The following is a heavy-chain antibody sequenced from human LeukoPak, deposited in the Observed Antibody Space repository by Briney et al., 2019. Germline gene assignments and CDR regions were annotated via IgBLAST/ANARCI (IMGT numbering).Heavy chain of an antibody. CDR2: FDPEDGET. Sequence: GASVKVSCKVSGYTLTELSMHWVRQAPGKGLEWMGGFDPEDGETIYAQKFQGRVTMTEDTSTDTAYMELSSLRSVDTAVYYCATWYYYGSSGYQEYFQHWGQGTLVTVSS. CDR3: ATWYYYGSSGYQEYFQH. D-gene: IGHD3-22*01. J-gene: IGHJ1*01. CDR1: GYTLTELS. V-gene: IGHV1-24*01.